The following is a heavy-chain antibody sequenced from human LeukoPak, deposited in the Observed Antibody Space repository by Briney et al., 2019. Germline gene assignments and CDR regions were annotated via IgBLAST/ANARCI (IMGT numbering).Heavy chain of an antibody. V-gene: IGHV3-48*01. CDR1: GFTFSTYG. J-gene: IGHJ5*02. CDR3: ARDVGYRSWFDP. Sequence: GGSLRLSCATSGFTFSTYGMHWVRQAPGKGLEWVSYISGSSTSIYHADSVKGRFAISRDNAKNSLYQQMNSLRAEDTAVYYCARDVGYRSWFDPWGQGTLVIVSS. D-gene: IGHD5-18*01. CDR2: ISGSSTSI.